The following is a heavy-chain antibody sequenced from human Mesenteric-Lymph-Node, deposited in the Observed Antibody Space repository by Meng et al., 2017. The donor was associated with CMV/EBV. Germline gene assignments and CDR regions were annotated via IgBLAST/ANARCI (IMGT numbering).Heavy chain of an antibody. CDR3: ARVDVKSYSSGWIPNYDY. Sequence: SVKVSCKASGGTFSSFAISWVRQAPRQGLEWMGGMHPLFGVPHYAQKFQGRVTLTADKSTSTAYMELSSLRSEDTAVYYCARVDVKSYSSGWIPNYDYWGQGTLVTVSS. D-gene: IGHD6-19*01. V-gene: IGHV1-69*10. J-gene: IGHJ4*02. CDR1: GGTFSSFA. CDR2: MHPLFGVP.